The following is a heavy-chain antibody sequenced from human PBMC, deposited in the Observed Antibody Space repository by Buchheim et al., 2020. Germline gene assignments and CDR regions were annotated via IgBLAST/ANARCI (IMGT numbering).Heavy chain of an antibody. J-gene: IGHJ5*02. D-gene: IGHD3-10*01. CDR1: GFTFSSYE. CDR2: ISSSGSTI. Sequence: VQLVESGGGLVKPGGSLRLSCAASGFTFSSYEMNWVRQAPGKGLEWVSYISSSGSTIYYADSVKGRFTIYRDNAKNSLYLQMNSLRAEDTAVYYCARVGFGYYGSGSYSDNWFDPWGQGTL. V-gene: IGHV3-48*03. CDR3: ARVGFGYYGSGSYSDNWFDP.